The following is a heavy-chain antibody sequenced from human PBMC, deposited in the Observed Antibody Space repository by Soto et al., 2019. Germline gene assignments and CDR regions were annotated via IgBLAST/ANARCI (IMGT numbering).Heavy chain of an antibody. V-gene: IGHV3-48*03. CDR2: ISSSGSTI. CDR1: GFTFSSYE. CDR3: ARTYYYGSGSYYVPDY. J-gene: IGHJ4*02. D-gene: IGHD3-10*01. Sequence: GGSLRLSCAASGFTFSSYEMNWVRQAPGKGLEWVSYISSSGSTIYYADSVKGRFTVSRDNAKNSLYLQMNSLRAEDTAVYYCARTYYYGSGSYYVPDYWGQGTLVTVSS.